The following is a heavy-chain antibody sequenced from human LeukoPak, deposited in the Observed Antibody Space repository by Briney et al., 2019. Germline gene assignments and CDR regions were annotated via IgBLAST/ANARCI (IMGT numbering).Heavy chain of an antibody. Sequence: PSETLSLTCTVSGYSISSGYYWGWIRQPPGKGLEWIGSIYHSGSTYYNPSLKSRVTISVDTSKNQFSLKLSSVTAADTAVYCCARAVKRSSWYNWFDPWGQGTLVTVSS. D-gene: IGHD6-13*01. CDR1: GYSISSGYY. CDR2: IYHSGST. V-gene: IGHV4-38-2*02. CDR3: ARAVKRSSWYNWFDP. J-gene: IGHJ5*02.